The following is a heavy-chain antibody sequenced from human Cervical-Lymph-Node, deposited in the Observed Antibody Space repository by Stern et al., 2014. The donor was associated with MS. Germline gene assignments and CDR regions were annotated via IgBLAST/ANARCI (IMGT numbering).Heavy chain of an antibody. D-gene: IGHD1-14*01. V-gene: IGHV3-30-3*01. CDR3: ARAEKKNNPEAWYFDL. CDR2: ISYDGDNR. CDR1: GFTFSSNA. Sequence: VQLVQSGGGVVQPGRSLRLSCAASGFTFSSNAMHWVRQAPGKGLEWVAVISYDGDNRYYADFVKGRFTISRDNSKNTLYLQMHSLRAEDTAVYYCARAEKKNNPEAWYFDLWGRGTLVTVSS. J-gene: IGHJ2*01.